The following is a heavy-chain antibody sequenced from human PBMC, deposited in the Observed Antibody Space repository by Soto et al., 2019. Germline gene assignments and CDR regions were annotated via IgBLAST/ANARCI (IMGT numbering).Heavy chain of an antibody. D-gene: IGHD3-3*01. CDR1: GYTFTSYG. CDR3: AREGPYVFWSGCYPPDGFDI. CDR2: ISAYNGNT. Sequence: QVQLVQSGAEVKKPGASVKVSCKASGYTFTSYGISWVRQAPGQGLEWMGWISAYNGNTNYAQKLQGRVTMTPNTYTGTAYMVLRSVKEEDMAVYYCAREGPYVFWSGCYPPDGFDIWGHGRMVTVS. V-gene: IGHV1-18*03. J-gene: IGHJ3*02.